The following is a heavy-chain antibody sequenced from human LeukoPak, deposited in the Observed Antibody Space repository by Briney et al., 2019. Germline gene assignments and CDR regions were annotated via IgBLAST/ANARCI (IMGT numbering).Heavy chain of an antibody. CDR1: GFTFSSYA. Sequence: PGGSLRLSCAASGFTFSSYAKSWVRQAPGKGLEWVSAISGSGGSTYYADSVKGRFTISRDNSKNTLYLQMNSLRAEDTAVYYCAKSHSSSWYYFDYWGQGTLVTVSS. D-gene: IGHD6-13*01. V-gene: IGHV3-23*01. CDR2: ISGSGGST. J-gene: IGHJ4*02. CDR3: AKSHSSSWYYFDY.